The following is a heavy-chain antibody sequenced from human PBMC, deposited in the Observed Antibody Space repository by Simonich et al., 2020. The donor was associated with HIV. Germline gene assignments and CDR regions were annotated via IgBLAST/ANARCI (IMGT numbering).Heavy chain of an antibody. CDR1: GFTFGDYA. CDR2: IRSKAYGGKT. CDR3: PSSDYDSSDYYYRYFQH. Sequence: EVQLVESGGGLVQPGRSLRLSCTASGFTFGDYALSWFRQAPVKGLEWVGFIRSKAYGGKTEYAASVKGRFTISSDDSKSIAYLQTNSLKTEDTAVYYCPSSDYDSSDYYYRYFQHWGQGTLVTVSS. V-gene: IGHV3-49*03. J-gene: IGHJ1*01. D-gene: IGHD3-22*01.